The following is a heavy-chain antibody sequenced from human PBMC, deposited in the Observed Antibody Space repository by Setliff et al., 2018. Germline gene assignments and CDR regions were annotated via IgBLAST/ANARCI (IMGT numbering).Heavy chain of an antibody. Sequence: KPSETLSLTCAASGGTFSDYYWSWIRQPAGKGPEWIGQIYTSWSTNYNPSLKSRVTISLDTSKNQFSLSLTSVTAEDTAVYYCARMSGFQYIDVWDKGTTVTVSS. CDR2: IYTSWST. D-gene: IGHD3-3*01. V-gene: IGHV4-4*07. CDR3: ARMSGFQYIDV. CDR1: GGTFSDYY. J-gene: IGHJ6*03.